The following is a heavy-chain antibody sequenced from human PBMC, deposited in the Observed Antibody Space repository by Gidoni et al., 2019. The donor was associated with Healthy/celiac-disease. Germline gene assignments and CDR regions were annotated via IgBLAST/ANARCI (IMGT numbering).Heavy chain of an antibody. CDR3: ARSSWFYYYYGMDV. V-gene: IGHV3-74*01. CDR1: GFTFSSSW. Sequence: EVQLVESGGGLVQPGGSLRLSCAASGFTFSSSWMHWVRQAPGKGLVWVSRINSDGSSTSYADSVKGRFTISRDNAKNTLYLQMNSLRAEDTAVYYCARSSWFYYYYGMDVWGQGTTVTVSS. CDR2: INSDGSST. D-gene: IGHD6-13*01. J-gene: IGHJ6*02.